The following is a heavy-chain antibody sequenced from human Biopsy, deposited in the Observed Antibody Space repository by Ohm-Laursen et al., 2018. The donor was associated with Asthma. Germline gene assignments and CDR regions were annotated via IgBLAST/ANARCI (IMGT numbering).Heavy chain of an antibody. D-gene: IGHD1-26*01. CDR2: ISFDGTNR. Sequence: SLRLSCTASGFSFSNYGMHWVRQAPGKGLDWVAVISFDGTNRNYTDSVKGRFTISRDNSRNTLHLEMNSLRAEDTAVYFCAKEVFPGWELRRGPDYWGQGTLVTVSS. V-gene: IGHV3-30*18. J-gene: IGHJ4*02. CDR3: AKEVFPGWELRRGPDY. CDR1: GFSFSNYG.